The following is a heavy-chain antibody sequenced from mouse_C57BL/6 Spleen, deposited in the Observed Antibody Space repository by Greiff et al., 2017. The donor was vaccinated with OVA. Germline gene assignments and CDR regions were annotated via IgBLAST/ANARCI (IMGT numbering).Heavy chain of an antibody. D-gene: IGHD2-4*01. V-gene: IGHV5-17*01. CDR1: GFTFSDYG. CDR3: ARPCIYYDYEGFAC. Sequence: EVMLLESGGGLVKPGGSLKLSCAASGFTFSDYGLHWVSQAPEKGLEWVAYISSGSSAIYYADTVKGLLTISRDNAKSTLFLQMTSLRSEDTAMYYGARPCIYYDYEGFACWGQGTLVTVSA. J-gene: IGHJ3*01. CDR2: ISSGSSAI.